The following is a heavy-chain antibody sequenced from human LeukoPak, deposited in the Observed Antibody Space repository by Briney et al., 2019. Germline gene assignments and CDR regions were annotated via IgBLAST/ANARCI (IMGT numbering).Heavy chain of an antibody. J-gene: IGHJ3*02. D-gene: IGHD1-26*01. CDR3: ARVPAGGIVGI. Sequence: GASVKASCKASGYTFTGYYMHWVRQAPGQGLEWMGWINPNSGGTNYAQKFQGRVTMTRDTSISTGYMDLSRLRSDDTAVYYCARVPAGGIVGIWGQGTVVTVSS. CDR1: GYTFTGYY. V-gene: IGHV1-2*02. CDR2: INPNSGGT.